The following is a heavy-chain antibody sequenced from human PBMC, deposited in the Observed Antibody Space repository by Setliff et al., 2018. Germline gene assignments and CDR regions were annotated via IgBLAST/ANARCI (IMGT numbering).Heavy chain of an antibody. V-gene: IGHV1-18*01. CDR1: GYTFTSYG. CDR2: ISAYNGNT. CDR3: ARGGTMVRGVIIPYYYGMDV. Sequence: ASVKVSCKASGYTFTSYGISWVRQAPGQGLEWMGWISAYNGNTNYAQKLQGRVTMTTDTSTSTAYMELRSLRSDDTAVYYCARGGTMVRGVIIPYYYGMDVWGQGTTVTVSS. D-gene: IGHD3-10*01. J-gene: IGHJ6*02.